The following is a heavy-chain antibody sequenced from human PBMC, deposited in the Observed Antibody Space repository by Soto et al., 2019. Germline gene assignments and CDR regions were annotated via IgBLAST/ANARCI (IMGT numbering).Heavy chain of an antibody. CDR2: INPSGGST. V-gene: IGHV1-46*01. D-gene: IGHD2-15*01. CDR3: ARDSRYCSGGSCYANYGMDV. CDR1: GYTFTRYY. Sequence: QVQLVQSGAEVKKPGASVKVSCKASGYTFTRYYMHWVRQAPGQGLEWVGVINPSGGSTSNAEKFQGRVTMTRDTSTSTVFMELSRLRSEDTAVYYCARDSRYCSGGSCYANYGMDVWGQGTTVTVSS. J-gene: IGHJ6*02.